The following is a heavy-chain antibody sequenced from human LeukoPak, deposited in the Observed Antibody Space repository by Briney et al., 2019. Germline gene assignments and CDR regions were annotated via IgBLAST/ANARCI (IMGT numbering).Heavy chain of an antibody. J-gene: IGHJ4*02. CDR2: IKPNSGGT. CDR3: ARIRGGNNYHFDY. D-gene: IGHD1-26*01. V-gene: IGHV1-2*02. Sequence: ASVKVSCKASGYTFSDYYMHWVRQAPGQGLEWMGWIKPNSGGTNYAQKFQGRVTMTRDTSINTAYMELSSLRSDDTAVYYCARIRGGNNYHFDYWGQGTLVTVSS. CDR1: GYTFSDYY.